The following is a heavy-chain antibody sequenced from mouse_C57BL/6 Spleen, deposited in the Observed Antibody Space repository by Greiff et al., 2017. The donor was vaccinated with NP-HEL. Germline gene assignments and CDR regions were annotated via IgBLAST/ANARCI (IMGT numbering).Heavy chain of an antibody. CDR3: ARGGYGGYFDY. CDR2: IHPNSGST. Sequence: QVQLQQPGAELVKPGASVKLSCKASGYTFTSYWMHWVKLRPGQGLEWIGMIHPNSGSTNYNEKFKSKATLTVDKSSSTAYMQLSSLTSEDAAVYYCARGGYGGYFDYWGQGTTLTVSS. J-gene: IGHJ2*01. V-gene: IGHV1-64*01. CDR1: GYTFTSYW. D-gene: IGHD2-2*01.